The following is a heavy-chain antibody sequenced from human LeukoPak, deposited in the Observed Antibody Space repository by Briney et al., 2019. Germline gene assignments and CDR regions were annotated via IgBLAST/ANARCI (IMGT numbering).Heavy chain of an antibody. CDR3: ARDIEAAGLFFDY. CDR2: IKYDGSEK. V-gene: IGHV3-7*01. CDR1: GFTFSSYW. D-gene: IGHD6-13*01. J-gene: IGHJ4*02. Sequence: GGSLRLSCAASGFTFSSYWMSWVRQAPGKGLEWVANIKYDGSEKDYVDSVKGRFTISRDNAKNSLYLQMNSLGAEDTAVYYCARDIEAAGLFFDYWGQGTLVTVSS.